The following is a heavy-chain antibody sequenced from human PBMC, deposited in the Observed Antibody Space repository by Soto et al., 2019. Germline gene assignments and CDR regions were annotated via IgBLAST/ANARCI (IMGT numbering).Heavy chain of an antibody. CDR3: ASWIAAAGTRGYDAFEI. CDR2: IYPGDSDT. Sequence: PGESLKISCKGSGYSFTSYWIGWVRQMPGKGLEWMGIIYPGDSDTRYSPSFQGQVTIAADKSLSTAYLQWSSLKASDTAMYYCASWIAAAGTRGYDAFEIWGQGTMVTVSS. CDR1: GYSFTSYW. J-gene: IGHJ3*02. D-gene: IGHD6-13*01. V-gene: IGHV5-51*01.